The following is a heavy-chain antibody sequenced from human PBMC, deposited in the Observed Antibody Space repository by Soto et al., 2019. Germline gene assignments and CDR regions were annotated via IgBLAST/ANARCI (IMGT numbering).Heavy chain of an antibody. CDR3: ARQATYYDFWSGYYLLDP. CDR2: IYYSGST. D-gene: IGHD3-3*01. V-gene: IGHV4-39*01. CDR1: GGSISSSSYY. Sequence: PSETLSLTCTVSGGSISSSSYYWGWIRQPPGKGLEWIGSIYYSGSTYYNPSLKSRVTISVDTSKNQFSLKLSSVTAADTAVYYCARQATYYDFWSGYYLLDPWGQGTLVTVSS. J-gene: IGHJ5*02.